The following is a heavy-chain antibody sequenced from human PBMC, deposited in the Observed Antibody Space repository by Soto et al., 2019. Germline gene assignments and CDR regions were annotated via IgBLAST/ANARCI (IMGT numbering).Heavy chain of an antibody. D-gene: IGHD3-10*01. V-gene: IGHV4-39*01. CDR1: GVSISSSSSY. CDR2: VYYSGST. Sequence: PSETLSLTCTVSGVSISSSSSYWGWIRQAPGKGLEWIGNVYYSGSTYSNPSLKSRVTISADTSKNQFSLKLSSVTAADTAVYYCARQSEYYYASGRAAPLYGMDVWGQGTTVTVSS. CDR3: ARQSEYYYASGRAAPLYGMDV. J-gene: IGHJ6*02.